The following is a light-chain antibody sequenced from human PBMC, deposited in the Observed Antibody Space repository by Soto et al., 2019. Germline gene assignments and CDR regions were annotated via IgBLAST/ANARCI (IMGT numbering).Light chain of an antibody. CDR3: QQYYNWPLFT. CDR1: QSVSSN. V-gene: IGKV3-15*01. J-gene: IGKJ3*01. CDR2: GAS. Sequence: EIVLPQSKATLSVSPGERSTLSCMASQSVSSNLAWYQQKPGQAPRLLIYGASTRATGGPARFSGSGSGTEFTLTISSLQSEDFVVYSCQQYYNWPLFTFGPVTKVDIK.